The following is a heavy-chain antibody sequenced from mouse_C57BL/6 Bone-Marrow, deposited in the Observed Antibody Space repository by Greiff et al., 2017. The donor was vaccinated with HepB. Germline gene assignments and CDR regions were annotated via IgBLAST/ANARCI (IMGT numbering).Heavy chain of an antibody. V-gene: IGHV5-6*01. CDR3: ARFTGNYAMDY. J-gene: IGHJ4*01. CDR1: GFTFSSYG. Sequence: EVHLVESGGDLVKPGGSLKLSCAASGFTFSSYGMSWVRQTPDKRLEWVATISSGGSYTYYPDSVKGRFTISRDNAKNTLYLQMSSLKSEDTAMYYCARFTGNYAMDYWGRGTSVTVSS. D-gene: IGHD1-1*01. CDR2: ISSGGSYT.